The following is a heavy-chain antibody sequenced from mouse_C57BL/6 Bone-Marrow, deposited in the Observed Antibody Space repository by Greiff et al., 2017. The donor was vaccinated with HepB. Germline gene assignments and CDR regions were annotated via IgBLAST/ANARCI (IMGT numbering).Heavy chain of an antibody. Sequence: EVQLQESGGGLVKPGGSLKLSCAASGFTFSSYAMSWVRQTPEKRLEWVATISDGGSYTYYPDNVKGRFTISRDNAKNNLYLQMSHLKSEDTAMYYCARDSRWLPYYFDYWGQGTTLTVSS. CDR2: ISDGGSYT. D-gene: IGHD2-3*01. CDR1: GFTFSSYA. J-gene: IGHJ2*01. CDR3: ARDSRWLPYYFDY. V-gene: IGHV5-4*01.